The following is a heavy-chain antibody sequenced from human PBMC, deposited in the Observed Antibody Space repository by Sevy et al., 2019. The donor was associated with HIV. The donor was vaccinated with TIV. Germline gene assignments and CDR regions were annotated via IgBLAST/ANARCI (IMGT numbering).Heavy chain of an antibody. CDR1: GFTFRSHA. Sequence: GGSLRLSCAASGFTFRSHAMSWVRQAPGKGLEWVSTISGSGSNTYYANSVKGRFTISRDNSKNTQYLQMNSLRAEDPAVYYCVKTSPPTVTTHYYGMDVWGQGTTVTVSS. D-gene: IGHD4-17*01. CDR3: VKTSPPTVTTHYYGMDV. J-gene: IGHJ6*02. V-gene: IGHV3-23*01. CDR2: ISGSGSNT.